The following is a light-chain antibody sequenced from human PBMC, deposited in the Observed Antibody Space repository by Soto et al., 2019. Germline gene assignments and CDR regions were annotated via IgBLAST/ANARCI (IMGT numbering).Light chain of an antibody. V-gene: IGKV1-6*01. J-gene: IGKJ1*01. CDR1: QAIRDD. CDR3: LQDNNYPWT. Sequence: IQMTQSPSYLSAYVGDRVTITCRASQAIRDDLGWYQQKPGKAPKLLIYGASSLHDGVPSRFSGSGSGTDFTLTISSLQPEDFATYYCLQDNNYPWTFGQGTKVEVK. CDR2: GAS.